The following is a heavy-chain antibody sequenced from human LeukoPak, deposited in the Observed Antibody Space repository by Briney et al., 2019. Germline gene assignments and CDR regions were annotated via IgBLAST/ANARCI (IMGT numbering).Heavy chain of an antibody. CDR2: ISSSSSTI. J-gene: IGHJ4*02. CDR1: GFTFSSYS. D-gene: IGHD6-19*01. CDR3: AREGAPYSSGWYTEFDY. Sequence: GGSLRLSCAASGFTFSSYSMNWVRQAPGKGLEWVSYISSSSSTIYYADSVKGRFTISRDNAKNSLYLQMNSLRAEDTAVYYCAREGAPYSSGWYTEFDYWGQGTLVTVSS. V-gene: IGHV3-48*04.